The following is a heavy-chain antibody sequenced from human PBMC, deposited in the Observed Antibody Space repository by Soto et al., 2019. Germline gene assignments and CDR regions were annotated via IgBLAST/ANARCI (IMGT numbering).Heavy chain of an antibody. CDR1: GGSISSGGYY. CDR2: IYYSGST. V-gene: IGHV4-31*03. J-gene: IGHJ6*02. Sequence: QVQLQESGPGLVKPSQTLSLTCTVSGGSISSGGYYWSWIRQHPGKGLEWIGYIYYSGSTYYNPSLKRRVTLSVDTSKNQSSLKLSSVTAADTAVYYWARDLRFGDYSGMDVWGQGTTVTVSS. CDR3: ARDLRFGDYSGMDV. D-gene: IGHD3-10*01.